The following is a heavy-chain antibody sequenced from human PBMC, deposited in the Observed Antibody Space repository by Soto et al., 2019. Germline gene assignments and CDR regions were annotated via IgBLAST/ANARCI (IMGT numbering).Heavy chain of an antibody. D-gene: IGHD6-13*01. CDR1: VDSITTYY. CDR2: IDTSGNT. J-gene: IGHJ6*02. CDR3: ARYSNNWFQTEGMDV. V-gene: IGHV4-4*07. Sequence: PSETLSLTCTVSVDSITTYYWSWIRQPAGKGLEWIGRIDTSGNTNYNPSLKSRVTMSVDTSKKQFSLKLTSVTAVDTAVYYCARYSNNWFQTEGMDVWGQGTTVTVSS.